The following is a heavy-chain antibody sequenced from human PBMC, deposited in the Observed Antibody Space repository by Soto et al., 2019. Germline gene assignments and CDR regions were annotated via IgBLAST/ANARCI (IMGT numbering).Heavy chain of an antibody. CDR1: GFTFDGYW. D-gene: IGHD1-26*01. V-gene: IGHV3-7*01. CDR2: IKPDGSDS. Sequence: EVQLVESGGGLVQPGGSLRLSCAASGFTFDGYWMSWVRQAPGKGLEWVANIKPDGSDSYYVASVKGRFTISRDNAKNSLFLQMTSLRTEDSAVYYCARDPSAGASDYWGQGTLVSVSS. CDR3: ARDPSAGASDY. J-gene: IGHJ4*02.